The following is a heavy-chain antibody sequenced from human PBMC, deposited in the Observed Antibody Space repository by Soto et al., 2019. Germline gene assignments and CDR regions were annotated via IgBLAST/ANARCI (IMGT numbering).Heavy chain of an antibody. CDR3: ARDFTVATIRAAY. CDR2: ISYDGSNK. CDR1: GFTFSSYA. D-gene: IGHD5-12*01. V-gene: IGHV3-30-3*01. J-gene: IGHJ4*02. Sequence: GGSLRLSCAASGFTFSSYAMHWVRQAPGKGLEWVAVISYDGSNKYYADSVKGRFTISRDNSKNTLYLQMNSLRAEDTAVYYCARDFTVATIRAAYWGQGTLVTVSS.